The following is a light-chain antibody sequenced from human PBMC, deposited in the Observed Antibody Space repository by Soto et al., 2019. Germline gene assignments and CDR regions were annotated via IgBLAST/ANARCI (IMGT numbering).Light chain of an antibody. CDR1: SSNIGSNY. V-gene: IGLV1-51*01. CDR2: DSD. CDR3: GTWDSSLSVYV. Sequence: QSVLTQPPSVSAAPGQKVTISCSGGSSNIGSNYVSWYQHLPGTAPKLLIFDSDERPSGIPDRFSGSKSGTSATLGITGLQTGDEADYYCGTWDSSLSVYVFGTGTKVTVL. J-gene: IGLJ1*01.